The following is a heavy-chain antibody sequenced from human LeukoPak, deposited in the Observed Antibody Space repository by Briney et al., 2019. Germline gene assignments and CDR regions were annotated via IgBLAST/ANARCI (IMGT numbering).Heavy chain of an antibody. V-gene: IGHV1-8*01. Sequence: GASVTVSCKASGYTFTSYDINWVRQAPGQGLEWMGWMNPNSGNTGYAQKFQGRVTMTRNTSISTAYMELSSLRSEDTAVYYCARVETGYSSSWYSYWGQGTLVTVSS. CDR2: MNPNSGNT. CDR1: GYTFTSYD. J-gene: IGHJ4*02. CDR3: ARVETGYSSSWYSY. D-gene: IGHD6-13*01.